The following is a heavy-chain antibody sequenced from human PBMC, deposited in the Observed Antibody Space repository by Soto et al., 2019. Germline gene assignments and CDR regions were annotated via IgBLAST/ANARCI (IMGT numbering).Heavy chain of an antibody. CDR1: GFTVSSNY. J-gene: IGHJ5*02. CDR2: IYSGGST. D-gene: IGHD5-12*01. Sequence: GGSLRLSCAASGFTVSSNYMSWVRQAPGKGLEWVSVIYSGGSTYYADSVKGRFTISRDNSKNTLYLQMNSLRAEDTAVYYCARGTYSGYDLDWFDPWGQGTLVTVSS. V-gene: IGHV3-66*01. CDR3: ARGTYSGYDLDWFDP.